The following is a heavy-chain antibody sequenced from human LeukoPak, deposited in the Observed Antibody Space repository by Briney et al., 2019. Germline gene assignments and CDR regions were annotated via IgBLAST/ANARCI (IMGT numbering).Heavy chain of an antibody. Sequence: ASVKVSCKASGYTFTGYYMHWVRQAPGQGLEWMGWINPNSGGTNYAQKFQGRVTMTRDTSISTVYMELSSLRSEDTAVYYCARDCYPMVRGVWYYMDVWGKGTTVTVSS. J-gene: IGHJ6*03. CDR1: GYTFTGYY. D-gene: IGHD3-10*01. CDR3: ARDCYPMVRGVWYYMDV. CDR2: INPNSGGT. V-gene: IGHV1-2*02.